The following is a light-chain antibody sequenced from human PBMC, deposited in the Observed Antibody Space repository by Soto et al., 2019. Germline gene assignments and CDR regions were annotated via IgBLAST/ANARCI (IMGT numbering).Light chain of an antibody. V-gene: IGKV1-5*01. CDR2: DVS. J-gene: IGKJ4*01. CDR1: QSISNW. CDR3: QQYSSYSLT. Sequence: GDRVTITCRASQSISNWSAWYQQKPGKAPKLLIYDVSSLKSGVPSRFSASGSGTEFTLTISSLQPDDFATYYCQQYSSYSLTFGGGTKVDIK.